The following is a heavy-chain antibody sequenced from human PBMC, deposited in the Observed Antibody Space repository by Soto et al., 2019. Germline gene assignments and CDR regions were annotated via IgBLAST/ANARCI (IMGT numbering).Heavy chain of an antibody. CDR2: ISGGGGST. CDR3: AKDPTSYDSSAQFDS. J-gene: IGHJ4*02. Sequence: GGSLRLSCAASGFSFNIFAMNWVRQAPGKGLEWVSGISGGGGSTYYADSVKGHFTISRDNSNNTLYLQMNSLRAEDTAVYYCAKDPTSYDSSAQFDSWGQGT. D-gene: IGHD3-22*01. V-gene: IGHV3-23*01. CDR1: GFSFNIFA.